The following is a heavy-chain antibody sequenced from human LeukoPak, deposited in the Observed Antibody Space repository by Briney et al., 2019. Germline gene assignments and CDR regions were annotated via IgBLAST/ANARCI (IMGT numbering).Heavy chain of an antibody. V-gene: IGHV3-48*04. CDR3: AKPPTASFYYYYYMDA. CDR1: GFTFSSYS. J-gene: IGHJ6*03. D-gene: IGHD1-26*01. CDR2: ISSSGTTI. Sequence: GGSLRLSCAVSGFTFSSYSMNWVRQAPGKGLEWVSYISSSGTTIYYADSVKGRFTISRDNAKNMLYLQMNSLRAEDTAIYYCAKPPTASFYYYYYMDAWGKGTTVTVSS.